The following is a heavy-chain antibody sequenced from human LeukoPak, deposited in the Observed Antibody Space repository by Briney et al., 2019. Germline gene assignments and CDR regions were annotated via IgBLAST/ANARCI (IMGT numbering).Heavy chain of an antibody. CDR2: IYSGGST. CDR3: ARMSGSRLPGD. J-gene: IGHJ4*02. V-gene: IGHV3-53*01. D-gene: IGHD3-3*01. Sequence: GGSLRLSCAASGFTVSSNYMSWVRQAPGKGLEWVSVIYSGGSTYYADSVKGRFTISRDNSKNTLYLQMNSLRAEDTAVYYCARMSGSRLPGDWGQGTLVTVSS. CDR1: GFTVSSNY.